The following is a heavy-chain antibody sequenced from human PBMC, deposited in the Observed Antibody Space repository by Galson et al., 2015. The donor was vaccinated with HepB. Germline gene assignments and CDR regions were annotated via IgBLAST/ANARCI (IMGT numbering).Heavy chain of an antibody. D-gene: IGHD5-12*01. V-gene: IGHV4-59*08. J-gene: IGHJ4*02. CDR2: IYYSGST. Sequence: SETLSLTCTVSGGSLNNYYWSWIRQPPGKGLEWIGYIYYSGSTNYNPSLKSRVTISVDSSKNQFSLKLTSVTAADTAVYYCARWATTHDYWGQGTLVTVSS. CDR1: GGSLNNYY. CDR3: ARWATTHDY.